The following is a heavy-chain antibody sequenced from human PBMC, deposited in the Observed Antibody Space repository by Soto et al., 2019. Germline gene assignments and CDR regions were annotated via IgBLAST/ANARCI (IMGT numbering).Heavy chain of an antibody. CDR1: GGTFSSYA. J-gene: IGHJ1*01. D-gene: IGHD3-22*01. V-gene: IGHV1-69*01. CDR2: IIPIFGTA. CDR3: ASNMGPYYYDSSGYRGAEYFQH. Sequence: QVQLVQSGAEVKKPGSSVKVSCKASGGTFSSYAISWVRQAPGQGLEWMAGIIPIFGTANYAQKFQGRVTITADESTSTAYMELSSLRSEDTAVYYCASNMGPYYYDSSGYRGAEYFQHWGQGTLVTVSS.